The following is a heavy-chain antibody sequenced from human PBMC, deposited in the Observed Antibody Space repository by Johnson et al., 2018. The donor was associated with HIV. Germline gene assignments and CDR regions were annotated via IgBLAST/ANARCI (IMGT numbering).Heavy chain of an antibody. CDR3: ASPRWLVPHDAFDI. V-gene: IGHV3-66*01. J-gene: IGHJ3*02. CDR2: IYNDDNT. Sequence: VQLVESGGGVVRPGGSLRLSCAASGFTFSNYWMSWVRQAPGMGLEWVSIIYNDDNTYYADSVKGRFTISRDNSKNTLYLQMNSLRAEDTAVYYCASPRWLVPHDAFDIWGQGTLVTVSS. D-gene: IGHD6-19*01. CDR1: GFTFSNYW.